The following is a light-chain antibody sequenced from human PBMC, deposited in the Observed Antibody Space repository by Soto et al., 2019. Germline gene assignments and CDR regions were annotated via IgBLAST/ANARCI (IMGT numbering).Light chain of an antibody. CDR2: AAS. V-gene: IGKV1-12*01. CDR3: QRANSFPIT. J-gene: IGKJ5*01. CDR1: QGISSW. Sequence: IHMTHSPSSVCASPLDRVTLTCRASQGISSWLAWYQQKPGKAPKLLIYAASSLQSGVPSRFSGSGSGTDFTLTISSLQPEDFATYYCQRANSFPITFGQGTRLEIK.